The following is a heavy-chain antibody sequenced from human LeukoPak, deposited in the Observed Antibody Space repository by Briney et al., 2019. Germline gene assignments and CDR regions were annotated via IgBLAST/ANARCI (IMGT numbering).Heavy chain of an antibody. D-gene: IGHD1-26*01. CDR2: IRYDGSNK. CDR1: GFTFSSYG. J-gene: IGHJ3*02. CDR3: ARDRDWEPYAFDI. V-gene: IGHV3-30*02. Sequence: PGGSLRLSCAASGFTFSSYGMHWVRQAPGKGLEWVAFIRYDGSNKYYADSVKGRFTISRDNSKNTLYLQMNSLRAEDTAVYYCARDRDWEPYAFDIWGQGTMVTVSS.